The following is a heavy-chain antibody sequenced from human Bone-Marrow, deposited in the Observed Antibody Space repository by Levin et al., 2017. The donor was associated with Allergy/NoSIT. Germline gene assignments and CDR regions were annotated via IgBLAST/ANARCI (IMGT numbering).Heavy chain of an antibody. V-gene: IGHV3-30*18. J-gene: IGHJ6*02. D-gene: IGHD5-24*01. CDR2: ISYDGSNK. Sequence: GESLKISCAASGFTFSSYGMHWVRQAPGKGLEWVAVISYDGSNKYYADSVKGRFTISRDNSKNTLYLQMNSLRAEDTAVYYCAEGSQLPQLRQIEDYYYYGMDVWGQGTTVTVSS. CDR3: AEGSQLPQLRQIEDYYYYGMDV. CDR1: GFTFSSYG.